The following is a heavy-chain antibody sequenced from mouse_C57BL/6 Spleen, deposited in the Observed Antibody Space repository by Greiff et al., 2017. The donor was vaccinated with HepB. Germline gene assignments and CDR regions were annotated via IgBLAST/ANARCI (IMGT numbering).Heavy chain of an antibody. V-gene: IGHV1-63*01. CDR2: IYPGGGYT. CDR3: ARLSHYYAMDY. J-gene: IGHJ4*01. CDR1: GYTFTNYW. Sequence: VQLQQSGAELVRPGTSVKMSCKASGYTFTNYWIGWAKQRPGHGLEWIGVIYPGGGYTNYKEKFKGKATLTADKSSSTAYMQFSSLTSEDSVIYYCARLSHYYAMDYWGQGTSVTVSS.